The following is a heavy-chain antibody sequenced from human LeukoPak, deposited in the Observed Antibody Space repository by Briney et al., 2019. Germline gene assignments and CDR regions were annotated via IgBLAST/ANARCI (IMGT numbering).Heavy chain of an antibody. D-gene: IGHD3-9*01. CDR3: ARANDILTGYFDY. J-gene: IGHJ4*02. CDR1: GGSISSYY. Sequence: SETLSLTCTVSGGSISSYYWSWIRQPPGKGLERIGYFYYSGSTNYNPSLKSRVTISVDTSKNQFSLKLSSVTAADAAVYYCARANDILTGYFDYWGQGTLVTVSS. CDR2: FYYSGST. V-gene: IGHV4-59*01.